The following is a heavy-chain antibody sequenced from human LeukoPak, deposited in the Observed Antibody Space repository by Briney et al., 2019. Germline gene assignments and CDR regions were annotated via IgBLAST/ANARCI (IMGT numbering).Heavy chain of an antibody. D-gene: IGHD1-26*01. J-gene: IGHJ4*02. Sequence: PSETLSLTCTVSGGSINRIYWSWIRQPPEKGLEWIGYISYSGSTNYNPSLKSRVTISLDTSKSQFSLNLNSVTAADTAVYYCARGWQVGSTGYYFDYWGQGTLVTVSS. CDR2: ISYSGST. CDR3: ARGWQVGSTGYYFDY. CDR1: GGSINRIY. V-gene: IGHV4-59*01.